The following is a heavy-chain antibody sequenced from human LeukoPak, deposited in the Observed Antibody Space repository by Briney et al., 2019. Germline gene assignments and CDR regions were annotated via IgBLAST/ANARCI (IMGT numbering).Heavy chain of an antibody. J-gene: IGHJ4*02. Sequence: GESLKISCKGSGYSFTSYWIGWVRQMPGKGLEWMGIIYPGDSDTRYSPSFLGQVTISADKSISTAYLQWSSLKASDTAMYYCARLNDFWSGYSAYYFDYWGQGTLVTVSS. D-gene: IGHD3-3*01. CDR2: IYPGDSDT. CDR3: ARLNDFWSGYSAYYFDY. V-gene: IGHV5-51*01. CDR1: GYSFTSYW.